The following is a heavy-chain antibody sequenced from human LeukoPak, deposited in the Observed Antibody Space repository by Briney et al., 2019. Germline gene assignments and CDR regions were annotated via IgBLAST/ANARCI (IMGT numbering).Heavy chain of an antibody. CDR1: GFTFDDYA. CDR3: AKGYYDSSGWDNWFDP. V-gene: IGHV3-43*02. D-gene: IGHD3-22*01. Sequence: PGGSLRLSCAASGFTFDDYAMHWVRQAPGKGLEWVSLISGDGGSTYYADSVKGRFTISRDNSKNSLYLQMNSLRTEDTALYYCAKGYYDSSGWDNWFDPWGQGTLVTVSS. CDR2: ISGDGGST. J-gene: IGHJ5*02.